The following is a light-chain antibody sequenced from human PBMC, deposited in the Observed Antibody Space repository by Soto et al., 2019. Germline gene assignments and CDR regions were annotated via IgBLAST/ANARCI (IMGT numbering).Light chain of an antibody. Sequence: EIVLTQSPATLSLSPGERATLSCRASQSVSSYLAWYQQKPGQAPRLLIYDVSNRATGIPARFSGSGSGTDFTLTISSLEPEDFAVYYCQQRSNWPRTFGQGTKLGIK. CDR2: DVS. CDR1: QSVSSY. J-gene: IGKJ2*01. V-gene: IGKV3-11*01. CDR3: QQRSNWPRT.